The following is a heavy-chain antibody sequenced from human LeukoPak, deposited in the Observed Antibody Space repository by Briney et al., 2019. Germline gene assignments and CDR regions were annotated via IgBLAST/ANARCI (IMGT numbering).Heavy chain of an antibody. CDR2: IIPIFGTA. J-gene: IGHJ6*02. CDR1: GGTFSSYA. D-gene: IGHD2-2*01. Sequence: VASVTVSCTASGGTFSSYAISWVRQAPGQGLEWMGGIIPIFGTANYAQKFQGRVTITADESTSTAYMELSSLRSEDTAVYYCARIYCSSTKRCYYYGMDVWGQGTTVTVSS. CDR3: ARIYCSSTKRCYYYGMDV. V-gene: IGHV1-69*13.